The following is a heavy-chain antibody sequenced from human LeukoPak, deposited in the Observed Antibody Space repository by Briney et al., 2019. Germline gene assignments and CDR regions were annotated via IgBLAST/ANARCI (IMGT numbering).Heavy chain of an antibody. CDR1: GFTFSSYA. CDR2: ICSSNGGST. V-gene: IGHV3-23*01. D-gene: IGHD2-15*01. J-gene: IGHJ4*02. CDR3: AKARTGSCYSGLDY. Sequence: GGSLSLSCAASGFTFSSYAMSWVRQAPGKGLEWVSVICSSNGGSTYYADSVKGRFTISRDNSKNTLYLQMNSLRAEDTAVYYCAKARTGSCYSGLDYWGQGTLVTVSS.